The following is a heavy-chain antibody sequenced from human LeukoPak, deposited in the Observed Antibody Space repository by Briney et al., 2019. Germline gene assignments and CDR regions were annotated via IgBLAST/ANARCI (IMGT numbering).Heavy chain of an antibody. J-gene: IGHJ4*02. D-gene: IGHD3-22*01. CDR1: GFTVSSYY. CDR2: IHSDGAT. V-gene: IGHV3-66*01. Sequence: PGGSLRLSCAASGFTVSSYYMAWVRQAPGKGLECVSFIHSDGATKYADSVRGRFIISRDNSKSTLFLQMNSLRAEDTAVYYCAKDYNYYDSTATDYWGQGTLSPSPQ. CDR3: AKDYNYYDSTATDY.